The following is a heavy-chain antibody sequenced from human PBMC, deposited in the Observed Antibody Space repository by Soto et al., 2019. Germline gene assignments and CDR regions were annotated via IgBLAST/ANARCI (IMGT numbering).Heavy chain of an antibody. CDR1: GFTFSSHG. D-gene: IGHD3-22*01. J-gene: IGHJ4*02. CDR2: TAFDGSVS. V-gene: IGHV3-30*18. CDR3: AKEFGHDTWFFEH. Sequence: QVQLVESGGGVVQPGRSLRLSCEVSGFTFSSHGMQWVRQAPGKGLEWVAVTAFDGSVSYYTDSVKGRFTASRDNSKNTLYLQINSLRAEDTAVYYCAKEFGHDTWFFEHWGQGTLVTVSS.